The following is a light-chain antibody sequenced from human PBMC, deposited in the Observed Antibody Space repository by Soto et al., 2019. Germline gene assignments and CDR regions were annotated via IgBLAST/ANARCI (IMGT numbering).Light chain of an antibody. V-gene: IGKV3-11*01. Sequence: EIVLTQSPGTLSLSPGERATLSCRASQSVNNNLAWYQQTPGQAPRLLIYDASNRATGIPARFSGSGSGTDFTLTISSLEPEDFAVYYCQQYNNWPLTFGGGTKVDIK. CDR3: QQYNNWPLT. CDR1: QSVNNN. CDR2: DAS. J-gene: IGKJ4*01.